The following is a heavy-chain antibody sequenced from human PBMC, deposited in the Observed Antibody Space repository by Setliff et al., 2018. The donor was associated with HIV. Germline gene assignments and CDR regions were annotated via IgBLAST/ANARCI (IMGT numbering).Heavy chain of an antibody. Sequence: GASVKVSCKTSGYTFSAHYIHWVRQAPGQGLEWMGWIDPNSGDTNYAQKFQGRVTMARDTSISTAYMELNRLTSGDTALYYCVKGAGGYYDYWSQGALVTVSS. D-gene: IGHD2-15*01. CDR3: VKGAGGYYDY. CDR2: IDPNSGDT. CDR1: GYTFSAHY. V-gene: IGHV1-2*02. J-gene: IGHJ4*02.